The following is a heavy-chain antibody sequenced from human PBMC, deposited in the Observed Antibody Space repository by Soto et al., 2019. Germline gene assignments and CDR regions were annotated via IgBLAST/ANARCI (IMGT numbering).Heavy chain of an antibody. D-gene: IGHD1-1*01. CDR3: ARASVQLDL. Sequence: PSETLSLTCTVSGGSISSYYWSWIRQPPGKGLEWIGYIYYSGSTNYNPSLKSRVTISVDTSKNQFSLKLSSVTAADTAVYYCARASVQLDLWGQGTLVTFSS. CDR1: GGSISSYY. CDR2: IYYSGST. J-gene: IGHJ5*02. V-gene: IGHV4-59*12.